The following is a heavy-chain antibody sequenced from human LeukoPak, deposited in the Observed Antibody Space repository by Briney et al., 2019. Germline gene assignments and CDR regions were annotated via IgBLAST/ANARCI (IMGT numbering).Heavy chain of an antibody. D-gene: IGHD2-2*01. V-gene: IGHV4-31*03. J-gene: IGHJ4*02. CDR2: IYYSGST. Sequence: PSETLSLTCTVSGGSISSGGYYWSWIRQHPGKGLEWIGYIYYSGSTYYNPSLKSRATISVDTSKNQFSLKLSSVTAADTAVYYCARSVSYCSSTSCYGINFDYWGQGTLVTVSS. CDR3: ARSVSYCSSTSCYGINFDY. CDR1: GGSISSGGYY.